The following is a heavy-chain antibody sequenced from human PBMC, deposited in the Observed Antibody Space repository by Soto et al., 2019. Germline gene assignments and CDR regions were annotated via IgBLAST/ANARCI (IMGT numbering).Heavy chain of an antibody. CDR3: AKLSSGWYTYYFDY. Sequence: GGSLRLSCAASGFTFTGYAMSWVRQAPGKGLEGVSGISDSGGSTYFADSVKGRFSISRDNSKNTLYLQMNSLRAEDTAVYYCAKLSSGWYTYYFDYWGQGTLVTVSS. CDR2: ISDSGGST. V-gene: IGHV3-23*01. D-gene: IGHD6-19*01. CDR1: GFTFTGYA. J-gene: IGHJ4*02.